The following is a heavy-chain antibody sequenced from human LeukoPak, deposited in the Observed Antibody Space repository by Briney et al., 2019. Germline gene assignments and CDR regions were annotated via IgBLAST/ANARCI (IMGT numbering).Heavy chain of an antibody. CDR3: ARRDWVSGAVRAFDI. CDR1: GFSVRTNY. J-gene: IGHJ3*02. Sequence: GGSLRLSCAASGFSVRTNYMSWVRQVPGKGLEWVSYISNDSVDKYYVDSVRGRFTISRDNAKKSMYLQMSGLRVEDTAVYYCARRDWVSGAVRAFDIWGQGTMVTVSS. D-gene: IGHD3-3*01. CDR2: ISNDSVDK. V-gene: IGHV3-21*05.